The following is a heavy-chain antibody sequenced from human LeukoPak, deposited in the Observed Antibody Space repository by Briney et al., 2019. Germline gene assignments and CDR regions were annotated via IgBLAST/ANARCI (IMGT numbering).Heavy chain of an antibody. Sequence: PSETLSLTCAVYGGSFSGYYWSWIRQPPGKGLEWIGEINHSGSTNYNPSLKSRVTISVDTSKNQFSPKLSSVTAADTAVYYCARVRLRSTYYYYGMDVWGQGTTVTVSS. D-gene: IGHD4-17*01. CDR2: INHSGST. CDR1: GGSFSGYY. V-gene: IGHV4-34*01. J-gene: IGHJ6*02. CDR3: ARVRLRSTYYYYGMDV.